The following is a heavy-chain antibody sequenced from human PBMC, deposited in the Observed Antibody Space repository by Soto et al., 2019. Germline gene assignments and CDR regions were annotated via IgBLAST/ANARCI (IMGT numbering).Heavy chain of an antibody. Sequence: GGSLRLSCAASEFTFSEYEMNWVRQVPGKGLEWLSYISGSGVTTYYADSVKGRFTVSRDNAKDSLFLQMKSLRPEDTAVYFCVRGMNPLFGGQGTLVTVSS. J-gene: IGHJ4*01. CDR1: EFTFSEYE. V-gene: IGHV3-48*03. CDR3: VRGMNPLF. CDR2: ISGSGVTT.